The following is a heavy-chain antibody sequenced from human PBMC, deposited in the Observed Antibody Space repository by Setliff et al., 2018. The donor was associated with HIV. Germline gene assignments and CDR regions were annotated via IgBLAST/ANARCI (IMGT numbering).Heavy chain of an antibody. CDR1: GGSFSNYYT. Sequence: KPSETLSLTCTVYGGSFSNYYTMNWIRQAPGKGLEWVSSISSTGTYIYYADSMKGRFTISRDDAKNSLYLQMNSLRADDTAVYFCARPTNIDTLYYGSQTFYMYYYGLDVWGQGTTVTVSS. D-gene: IGHD1-26*01. CDR3: ARPTNIDTLYYGSQTFYMYYYGLDV. J-gene: IGHJ6*02. V-gene: IGHV3-21*01. CDR2: ISSTGTYI.